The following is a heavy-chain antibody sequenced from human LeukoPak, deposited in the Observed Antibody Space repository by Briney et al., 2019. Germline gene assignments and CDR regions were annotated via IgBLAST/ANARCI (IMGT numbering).Heavy chain of an antibody. D-gene: IGHD6-13*01. Sequence: GSPVRLPCATSGFNFRMSSLHGLRPAPGKGLAGLEGISFDGANTFSGASVQGRLSISRDNCKNALYPQMTSLRLADTAVYCCAGGRAGLAAAGFDYWGQGTLVTVSS. J-gene: IGHJ4*02. V-gene: IGHV3-30*04. CDR3: AGGRAGLAAAGFDY. CDR2: ISFDGANT. CDR1: GFNFRMSS.